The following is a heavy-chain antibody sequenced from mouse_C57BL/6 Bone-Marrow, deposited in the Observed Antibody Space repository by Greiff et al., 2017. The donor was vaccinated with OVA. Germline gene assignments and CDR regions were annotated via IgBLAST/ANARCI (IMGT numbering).Heavy chain of an antibody. Sequence: QVQLQQPGAELVKPGASVKLSCKASGYTFTSYWMHWVKQRPGRGLEWIGDIYPGSGSTNYNEKFKSKATLTVDTSSSTAYMQLSSLTSEDSAVYYCARDYYGPYAMDYWGQGTSVTVSS. CDR1: GYTFTSYW. CDR2: IYPGSGST. J-gene: IGHJ4*01. CDR3: ARDYYGPYAMDY. V-gene: IGHV1-55*01. D-gene: IGHD1-1*01.